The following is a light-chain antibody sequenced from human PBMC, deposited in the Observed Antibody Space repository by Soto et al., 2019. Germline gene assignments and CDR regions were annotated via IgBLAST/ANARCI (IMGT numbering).Light chain of an antibody. CDR1: QSVSSIY. V-gene: IGKV3-20*01. J-gene: IGKJ4*01. Sequence: EMVLTQSPGTLSLYPGETATLSCRASQSVSSIYLAGYQQKPGQAPRLLVYGASSRATGIPDRFSGSGSGTDFTFTISSLQPEDIATYSCQQYDNHPLLLTFGGGTKVDIK. CDR3: QQYDNHPLLLT. CDR2: GAS.